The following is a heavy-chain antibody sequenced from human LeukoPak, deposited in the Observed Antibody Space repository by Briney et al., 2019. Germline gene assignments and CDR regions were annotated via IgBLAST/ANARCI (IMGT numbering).Heavy chain of an antibody. CDR1: GFTFSSYA. D-gene: IGHD3-10*01. CDR3: ANSGGSGSWNFSN. Sequence: GGSLRLSCAASGFTFSSYAMSWVRQAPGKGLEWVSAISGSGGSTYYADSVKGRFTISRDNSKNTLYLQMNSLTAEHTAVDYCANSGGSGSWNFSNWSQASLVTVSS. J-gene: IGHJ4*02. V-gene: IGHV3-23*01. CDR2: ISGSGGST.